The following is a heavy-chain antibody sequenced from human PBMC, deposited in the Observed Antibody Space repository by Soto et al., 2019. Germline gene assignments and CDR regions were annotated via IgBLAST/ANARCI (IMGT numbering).Heavy chain of an antibody. D-gene: IGHD5-12*01. CDR3: ARVALPKIIVATYDAFDI. CDR2: ISSSSSYI. J-gene: IGHJ3*02. V-gene: IGHV3-21*01. Sequence: GGSLRLSCAASGFTFSSYSMNWVRQAPGKGLEWVSSISSSSSYIYYADTVKGRFTISRDNAKNFLYLQMNSLRAEDTAVYYCARVALPKIIVATYDAFDIWGQGTMVTVSS. CDR1: GFTFSSYS.